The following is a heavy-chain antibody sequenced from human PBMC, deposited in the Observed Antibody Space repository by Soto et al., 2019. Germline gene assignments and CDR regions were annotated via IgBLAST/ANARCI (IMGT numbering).Heavy chain of an antibody. CDR3: ARDGIVVAATKDAFDI. V-gene: IGHV3-21*01. CDR1: GFTFSSYS. CDR2: ISSSSSYI. Sequence: GGSLRLSCAASGFTFSSYSMNWVRQAPGKGLEWVSSISSSSSYIYYADSVKGRLTISRDNAKNLLYLQMNSLRAEETAVYYCARDGIVVAATKDAFDIWSQGTMVTVSS. J-gene: IGHJ3*02. D-gene: IGHD2-2*01.